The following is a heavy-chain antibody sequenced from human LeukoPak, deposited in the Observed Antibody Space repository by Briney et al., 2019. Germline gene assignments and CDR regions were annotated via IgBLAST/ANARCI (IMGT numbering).Heavy chain of an antibody. CDR1: GFTFDDYA. V-gene: IGHV3-9*01. D-gene: IGHD6-13*01. CDR2: ISWNSGSI. Sequence: PGRSLRLSCAASGFTFDDYAMHWVRQAPGKGLEWVSGISWNSGSIGYADSVKGRFTISRDNAKNSLYLQMNSLRAEDTALYYCAKDPKPSIAAAGPFDYWGQGTLVTVSS. J-gene: IGHJ4*02. CDR3: AKDPKPSIAAAGPFDY.